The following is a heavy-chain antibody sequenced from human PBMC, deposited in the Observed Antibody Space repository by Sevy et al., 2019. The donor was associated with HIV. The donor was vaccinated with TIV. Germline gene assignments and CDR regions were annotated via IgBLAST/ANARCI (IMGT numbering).Heavy chain of an antibody. Sequence: GGSLRLSCAASGFTFSSYSMNWVRQAPGKGLEWVSSISSSSSYIYYADSVKGRFTISRDNAKNSLYLQMNSLRAEDTAVYYCAREGIAARPDCYFDYWGQGTLVTVSS. V-gene: IGHV3-21*01. CDR3: AREGIAARPDCYFDY. CDR2: ISSSSSYI. J-gene: IGHJ4*02. CDR1: GFTFSSYS. D-gene: IGHD6-6*01.